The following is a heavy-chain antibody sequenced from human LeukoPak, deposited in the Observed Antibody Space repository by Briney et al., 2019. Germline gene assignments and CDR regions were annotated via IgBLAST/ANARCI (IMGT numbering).Heavy chain of an antibody. Sequence: PGGSLRLSCAASGFTFSSYSMNWVRQTPGKGLEWVSSISSSSTYIYYADSVKGGFTISRDNAKNSLYLQMNSLRAEDTAVYYCAREPTAMILWGQGTLVTVSS. CDR3: AREPTAMIL. V-gene: IGHV3-21*01. D-gene: IGHD5-18*01. CDR2: ISSSSTYI. J-gene: IGHJ4*02. CDR1: GFTFSSYS.